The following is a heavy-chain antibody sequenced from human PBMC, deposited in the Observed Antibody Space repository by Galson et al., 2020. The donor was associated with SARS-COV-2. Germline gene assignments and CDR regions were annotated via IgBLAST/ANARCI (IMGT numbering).Heavy chain of an antibody. CDR1: GGSISSGDYY. D-gene: IGHD3-22*01. Sequence: SETLSLTCTVSGGSISSGDYYWSWIRQPPGKGLEWIGYIYYSGSTYYNPSLKSRVTISVDTSKNQFSLKLSSVTAADTAVYYCARGLVGYYDSSGYWVPEYFQHWGQGTLVTVSS. V-gene: IGHV4-30-4*01. J-gene: IGHJ1*01. CDR2: IYYSGST. CDR3: ARGLVGYYDSSGYWVPEYFQH.